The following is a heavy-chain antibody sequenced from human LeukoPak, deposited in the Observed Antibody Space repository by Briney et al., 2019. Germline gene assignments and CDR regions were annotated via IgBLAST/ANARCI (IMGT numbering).Heavy chain of an antibody. D-gene: IGHD5-12*01. V-gene: IGHV3-30*02. CDR1: GFTFSSYG. J-gene: IGHJ3*02. Sequence: PGGSLRLTCAASGFTFSSYGMHWVRQAPGKGLEWVAFIRYDGSNKYYADSVKGRFTISRDNSKNTLYLQMNSLRAEDTAVYYCAKDNEWLRRRPLGAFDIWGQGTMVTVSS. CDR2: IRYDGSNK. CDR3: AKDNEWLRRRPLGAFDI.